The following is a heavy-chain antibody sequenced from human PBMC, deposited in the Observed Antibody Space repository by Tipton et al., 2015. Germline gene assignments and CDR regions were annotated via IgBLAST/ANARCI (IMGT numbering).Heavy chain of an antibody. CDR1: GGSISSGGYY. CDR2: VYYTGST. V-gene: IGHV4-31*03. CDR3: ARDSLMGDFDY. Sequence: TLSLTCTVSGGSISSGGYYWSWIRQHPGKGLEWIGYVYYTGSTYYNPSLKSRLISIDTSKNQFSLKLNSVTAADTAVYYCARDSLMGDFDYWGQGILVTVSS. D-gene: IGHD3-16*01. J-gene: IGHJ4*02.